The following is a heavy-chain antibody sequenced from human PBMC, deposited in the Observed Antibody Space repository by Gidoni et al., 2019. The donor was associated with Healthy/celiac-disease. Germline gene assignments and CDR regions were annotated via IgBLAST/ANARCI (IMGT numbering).Heavy chain of an antibody. J-gene: IGHJ4*02. CDR2: IKQDGSEK. Sequence: EVQLVESGGGLVQPGGSLRLSCAASGFTFSSYWMRWVRQAPGKGLEWVANIKQDGSEKYYVDSVKGRFTISRDNAKNSLYLQMNSLRAEDTAVYYCARSGIVGATPFDYWGQGTLVTVSS. CDR3: ARSGIVGATPFDY. V-gene: IGHV3-7*01. CDR1: GFTFSSYW. D-gene: IGHD1-26*01.